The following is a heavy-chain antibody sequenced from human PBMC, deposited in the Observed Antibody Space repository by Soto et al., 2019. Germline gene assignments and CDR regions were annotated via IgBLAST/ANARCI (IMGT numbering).Heavy chain of an antibody. CDR2: ISNNWNT. CDR1: GGSISSYR. D-gene: IGHD4-17*01. V-gene: IGHV4-4*07. J-gene: IGHJ4*02. CDR3: GRESGENCDYEAY. Sequence: PSETLSLTCTVSGGSISSYRWSWIRQPAWKGLEWIGRISNNWNTHYKRSLKSRVTVSVDTCRNQFFLNLHIETAADSAVYFCGRESGENCDYEAYWGQGTPVTVSS.